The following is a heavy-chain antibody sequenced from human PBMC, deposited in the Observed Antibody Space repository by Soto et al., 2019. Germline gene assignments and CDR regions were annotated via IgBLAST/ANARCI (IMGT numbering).Heavy chain of an antibody. CDR2: ISYDGSNK. J-gene: IGHJ6*02. CDR1: GFTFSSYG. CDR3: AKDRGSIGSDLHVTSYGMDV. D-gene: IGHD3-3*01. V-gene: IGHV3-30*18. Sequence: QVQLVESGGGVVQPGRSLRLSCAASGFTFSSYGMHWVRQAPGKGLEWVAVISYDGSNKYYADSVKGRFTISRDNSKNTLYLQMNSLRAEDTAVYYCAKDRGSIGSDLHVTSYGMDVWGQGTTVTVSS.